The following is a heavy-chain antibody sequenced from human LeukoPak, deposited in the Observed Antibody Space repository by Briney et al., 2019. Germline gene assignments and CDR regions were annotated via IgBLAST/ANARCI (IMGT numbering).Heavy chain of an antibody. Sequence: NPSETLSLTCSVSGGSISSYWWSWIRQPPGKGLEWIGCISTSGSTDYTPSLKSRVTISVDTSKNHFSLKLSSVTAADTAVYYCARYLARMFDPWGQGTLVTVSS. V-gene: IGHV4-4*09. CDR2: ISTSGST. CDR1: GGSISSYW. J-gene: IGHJ5*02. CDR3: ARYLARMFDP.